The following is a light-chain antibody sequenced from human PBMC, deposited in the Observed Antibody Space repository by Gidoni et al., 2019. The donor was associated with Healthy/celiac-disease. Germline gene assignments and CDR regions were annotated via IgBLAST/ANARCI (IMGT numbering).Light chain of an antibody. V-gene: IGLV2-23*02. J-gene: IGLJ2*01. CDR3: CSYAGGSTVV. Sequence: QPALTQPAPVAGAPGQSITISCTGTSSEVGNYNLVSWYQQHPGKAPKLMIYEVSKRPSGVSNRFSGSKSGNTASLTISGLQAEDEADYYCCSYAGGSTVVFGGGTKLTVL. CDR2: EVS. CDR1: SSEVGNYNL.